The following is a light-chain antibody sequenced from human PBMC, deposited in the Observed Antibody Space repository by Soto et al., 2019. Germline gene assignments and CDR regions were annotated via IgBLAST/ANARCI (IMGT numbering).Light chain of an antibody. CDR1: RSVSSS. V-gene: IGKV3-15*01. CDR3: QQYNTWPWT. CDR2: GAS. J-gene: IGKJ1*01. Sequence: LTQSPGTLSPSPGESATLFCRARRSVSSSLAWYQQKPGQAPRLLISGASTRAAGVPARFSGSGSGTEFALTISSLQSEDFAVYYCQQYNTWPWTFGQGTKVDI.